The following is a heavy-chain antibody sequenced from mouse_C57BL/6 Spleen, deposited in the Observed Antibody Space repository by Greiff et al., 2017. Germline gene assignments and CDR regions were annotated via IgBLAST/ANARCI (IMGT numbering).Heavy chain of an antibody. V-gene: IGHV1-85*01. CDR1: GYTFTSYD. CDR3: ARRYYYGSSYAMDY. D-gene: IGHD1-1*01. Sequence: QVQLQQSGPELVKPGASVKLSCKASGYTFTSYDINWVKQRPGQGLEWIGWIYPRDGSTKYNEKFKGKATLTVDTSSSTAYMELHSLTSEDSAVYFCARRYYYGSSYAMDYWGQGTSVTVSS. J-gene: IGHJ4*01. CDR2: IYPRDGST.